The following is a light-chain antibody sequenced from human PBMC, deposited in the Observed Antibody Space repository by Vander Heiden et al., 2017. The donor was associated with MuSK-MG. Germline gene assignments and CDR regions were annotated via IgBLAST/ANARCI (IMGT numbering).Light chain of an antibody. CDR1: NIGSKS. J-gene: IGLJ3*02. Sequence: SYVLTQPPSVSVAPGQTAKITCGGNNIGSKSVHWYQQKPGQAPVMVGYDDNDRPSGIPERFSGSNSGTTATLTISRVEAGDEADYYCQVWDSGTDHVVFGGGTKLTVL. CDR2: DDN. CDR3: QVWDSGTDHVV. V-gene: IGLV3-21*02.